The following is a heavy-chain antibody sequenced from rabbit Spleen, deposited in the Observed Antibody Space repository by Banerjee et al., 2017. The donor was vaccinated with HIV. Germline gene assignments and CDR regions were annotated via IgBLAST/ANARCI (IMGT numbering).Heavy chain of an antibody. CDR1: GFSFSSSYY. CDR3: ARDSSSSFSSYGMDL. D-gene: IGHD1-1*01. Sequence: QEQLVESGGGLVQPEGSLTLTCTASGFSFSSSYYMCWVRQAPGKGLEWIACIDAGSSDFSYHATWAKGRFTISKTSSTTVTLQMTSLTAADTATYFCARDSSSSFSSYGMDLWGPGTLVTVS. J-gene: IGHJ6*01. V-gene: IGHV1S45*01. CDR2: IDAGSSDFS.